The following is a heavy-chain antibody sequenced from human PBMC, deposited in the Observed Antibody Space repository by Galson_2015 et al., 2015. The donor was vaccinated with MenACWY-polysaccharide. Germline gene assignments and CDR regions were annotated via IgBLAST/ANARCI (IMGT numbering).Heavy chain of an antibody. CDR2: IYYSGST. CDR1: GASIGSGDDYY. J-gene: IGHJ5*02. Sequence: TLSLTCTVSGASIGSGDDYYWTWLRQRPGKGLEWIGYIYYSGSTYYNPSLKSRVITSQDTSKNHFSLTLSSVTAAATAVYYCARAPRGLWFGEAWGQGTLVTVSS. CDR3: ARAPRGLWFGEA. D-gene: IGHD3-10*01. V-gene: IGHV4-31*03.